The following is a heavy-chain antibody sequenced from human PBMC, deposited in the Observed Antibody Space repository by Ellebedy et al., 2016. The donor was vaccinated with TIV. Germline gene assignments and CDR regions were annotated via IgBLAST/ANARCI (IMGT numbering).Heavy chain of an antibody. CDR3: ARIGYFYDSGGHYRGNYFDY. CDR2: IGNNGETT. J-gene: IGHJ4*02. D-gene: IGHD3-22*01. Sequence: PGGSLRLSCAVSGFTFSTSAMSWVRQAPGKGLDWVSFIGNNGETTYYADSVEGRFTVSRDNPKNTMYLQMRSLRGEDTAVYYCARIGYFYDSGGHYRGNYFDYWGQGTLVTVSS. CDR1: GFTFSTSA. V-gene: IGHV3-23*01.